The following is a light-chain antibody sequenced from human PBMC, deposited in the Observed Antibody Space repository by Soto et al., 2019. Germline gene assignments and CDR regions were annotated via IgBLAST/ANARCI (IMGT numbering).Light chain of an antibody. CDR3: PQRIDWPLT. J-gene: IGKJ1*01. CDR2: STS. Sequence: EIVLTQSPATLSLSPGERATLSCRASRIVNNYLAWYQQKPGQAPRLLIYSTSNRATGIPARFSGGGSGTDFTLTISSLEPEDFAFYYCPQRIDWPLTFGQGTKVEIK. CDR1: RIVNNY. V-gene: IGKV3-11*01.